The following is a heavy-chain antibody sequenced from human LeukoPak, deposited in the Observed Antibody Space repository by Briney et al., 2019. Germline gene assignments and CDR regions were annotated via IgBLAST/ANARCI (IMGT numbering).Heavy chain of an antibody. D-gene: IGHD3-22*01. J-gene: IGHJ4*02. CDR3: AKDDLDSSGYYYYSAY. CDR2: VSDGGGNT. CDR1: GSTFSSYA. Sequence: GGSLRLSCAASGSTFSSYAMSWVRQAPGKGLEWVSSVSDGGGNTFYADSVKGRFTISGDNSKNTLFLQMNSLRAEDTAVYYCAKDDLDSSGYYYYSAYWGQGTLVTVSS. V-gene: IGHV3-23*01.